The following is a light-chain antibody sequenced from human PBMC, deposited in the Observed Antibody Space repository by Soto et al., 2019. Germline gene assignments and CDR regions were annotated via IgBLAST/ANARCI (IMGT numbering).Light chain of an antibody. V-gene: IGKV3-11*01. CDR1: QSVSKY. CDR2: NAS. CDR3: QQRHNWPRT. J-gene: IGKJ1*01. Sequence: EIVLTQYPATPSLSPGEGATLSSRASQSVSKYLAWYQQKPGQAPRLLIYNASNRATGIPVRFSGSGSGTDFTLTISSLEPEDFAVYYCQQRHNWPRTFGQGTKVDIK.